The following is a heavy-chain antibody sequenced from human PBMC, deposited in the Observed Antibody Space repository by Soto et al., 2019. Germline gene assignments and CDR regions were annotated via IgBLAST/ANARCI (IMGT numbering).Heavy chain of an antibody. CDR3: ARVGSGDAFDI. Sequence: GGSLRLSCAASGFNFRDYYMTWLRQAPGKGLEWVSYISSSGSTIYYADSVKGRFTISRDNAKNSLYLQMNSLRAEDTAVYYCARVGSGDAFDIWGQGTMVTVSS. D-gene: IGHD3-3*01. V-gene: IGHV3-11*04. CDR2: ISSSGSTI. J-gene: IGHJ3*02. CDR1: GFNFRDYY.